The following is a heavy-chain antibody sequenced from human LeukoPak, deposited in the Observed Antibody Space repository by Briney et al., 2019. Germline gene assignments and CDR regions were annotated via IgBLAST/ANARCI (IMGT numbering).Heavy chain of an antibody. J-gene: IGHJ4*02. CDR1: GFTFSSYG. D-gene: IGHD3-10*01. CDR3: AREVVRGVISGLDY. CDR2: IWYDGSNK. Sequence: GGSLRLSCAASGFTFSSYGMHWVRQAPGKGLEWVAVIWYDGSNKHYADSVKGRFTISRDNSKNTLYLQMNSLRAEDTAVYYCAREVVRGVISGLDYWGQGTLVTVSS. V-gene: IGHV3-33*01.